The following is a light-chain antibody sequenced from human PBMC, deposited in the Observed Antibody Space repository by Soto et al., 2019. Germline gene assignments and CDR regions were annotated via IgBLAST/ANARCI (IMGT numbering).Light chain of an antibody. CDR1: RSDVGGYNF. V-gene: IGLV2-8*01. CDR2: EVN. J-gene: IGLJ1*01. CDR3: TSYAGNNNYV. Sequence: QSALTQPPSASGSPGQSVTISCTGTRSDVGGYNFVSWYQHHPGKAPKLMIYEVNKRPSGVPHRFFGSKSGNTASLTVSGLQAEDEADYYCTSYAGNNNYVFGTGTKLTVL.